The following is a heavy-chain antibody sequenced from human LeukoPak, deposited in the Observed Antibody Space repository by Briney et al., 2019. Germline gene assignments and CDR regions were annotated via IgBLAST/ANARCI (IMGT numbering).Heavy chain of an antibody. Sequence: GGSLRLSCAASGFTFSDYYMSWIRQAPGKGLEWVSYISSSGSTIYYADSVKGRFTISRDNAKNSLYLQMNSLRAEDTAVYYCAREGVAGTGDYYYYYMDVWGKGTTVTVTS. V-gene: IGHV3-11*01. CDR3: AREGVAGTGDYYYYYMDV. CDR1: GFTFSDYY. J-gene: IGHJ6*03. D-gene: IGHD6-19*01. CDR2: ISSSGSTI.